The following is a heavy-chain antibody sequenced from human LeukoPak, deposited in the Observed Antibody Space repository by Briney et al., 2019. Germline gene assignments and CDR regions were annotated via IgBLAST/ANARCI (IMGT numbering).Heavy chain of an antibody. D-gene: IGHD2-21*01. CDR3: ARGAGGAI. V-gene: IGHV3-74*01. Sequence: GGSLRLSGEASGFTFSSYWMHWVRQAPGKGLVWVSHTNSDGSSTTYADSVKGRFTISRDNAKNTLYLQMNSLRAEDTAVYYCARGAGGAIWGQGTLVTVSS. CDR2: TNSDGSST. CDR1: GFTFSSYW. J-gene: IGHJ4*02.